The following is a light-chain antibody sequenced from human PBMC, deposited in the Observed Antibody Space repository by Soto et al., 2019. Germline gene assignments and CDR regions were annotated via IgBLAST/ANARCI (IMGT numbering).Light chain of an antibody. J-gene: IGLJ2*01. CDR3: QTWGTGIQV. CDR2: LNSDGSH. V-gene: IGLV4-69*01. CDR1: SGHSSYA. Sequence: QPVLTQSPSASASLGASVKLTCTLSSGHSSYAIAWHQQQPEKGPRYLIKLNSDGSHSKGDGIPDRFSGSSSGAERYLTISSLQSEDEADYYCQTWGTGIQVFGGGTKPPS.